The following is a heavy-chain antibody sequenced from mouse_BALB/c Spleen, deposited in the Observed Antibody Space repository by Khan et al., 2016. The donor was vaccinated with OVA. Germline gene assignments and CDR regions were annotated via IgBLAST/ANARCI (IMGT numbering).Heavy chain of an antibody. CDR1: GYTFINYC. V-gene: IGHV1-7*01. CDR2: INPSTGYT. J-gene: IGHJ2*01. CDR3: ARKCRRWNFDN. Sequence: QVQLKQSGAELAKPGASVKMSCKASGYTFINYCILWVKQRPGQGLEWIGYINPSTGYTEYNQNFKDKATLTADKSSSTAYMQLSSLTSEDSAVYYCARKCRRWNFDNWGQGTTLTVSS. D-gene: IGHD1-1*01.